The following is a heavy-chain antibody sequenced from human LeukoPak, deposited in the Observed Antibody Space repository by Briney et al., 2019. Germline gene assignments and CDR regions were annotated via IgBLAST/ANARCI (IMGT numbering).Heavy chain of an antibody. CDR1: GFTFSSYA. Sequence: GGSLRLSCAASGFTFSSYAMHWVRQAPGKGLEWVAVISYDGSNKYYADSVKGRFTISRDNSKNTLYLQMNSLRAEDTAVYYCAKNNYYDSTWAFDIWGQGTMVTVSS. V-gene: IGHV3-30-3*02. CDR3: AKNNYYDSTWAFDI. J-gene: IGHJ3*02. D-gene: IGHD3-22*01. CDR2: ISYDGSNK.